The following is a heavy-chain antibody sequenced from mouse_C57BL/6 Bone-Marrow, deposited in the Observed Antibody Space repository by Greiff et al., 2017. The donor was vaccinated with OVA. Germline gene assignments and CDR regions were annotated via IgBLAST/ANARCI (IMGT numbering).Heavy chain of an antibody. CDR3: ARTVVPDYFDY. CDR2: IYPGSGNT. D-gene: IGHD1-1*01. J-gene: IGHJ2*01. V-gene: IGHV1-76*01. CDR1: GYTFTDYY. Sequence: QVQLKESGAELVRPGASVKLSCKASGYTFTDYYINWVKQRPGQGLEWIARIYPGSGNTYYNEKFKGKATLTAEKSSSTAYMQLSSLTSEDSAVYFCARTVVPDYFDYWGQGTTLTVSS.